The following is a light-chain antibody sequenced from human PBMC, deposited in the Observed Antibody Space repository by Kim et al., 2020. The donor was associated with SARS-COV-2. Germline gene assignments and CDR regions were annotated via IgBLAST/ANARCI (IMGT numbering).Light chain of an antibody. CDR2: DAS. V-gene: IGKV3-11*01. CDR1: QYIDNW. J-gene: IGKJ2*01. Sequence: EIVLTQSPATLSLSPGERATLSCRASQYIDNWLAWYQQKPGQVRRLLIYDASNRATGIPARFSGSGSGTDFTLTISSLEPEDFAVYYCQHRRNWPLTFGQGTKLEI. CDR3: QHRRNWPLT.